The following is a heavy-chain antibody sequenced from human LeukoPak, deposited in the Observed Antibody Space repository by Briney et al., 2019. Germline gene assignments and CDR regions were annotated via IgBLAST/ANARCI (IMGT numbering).Heavy chain of an antibody. D-gene: IGHD6-13*01. V-gene: IGHV1-8*01. CDR3: ARGYSSSWYFDY. J-gene: IGHJ4*02. CDR2: MNSNSGNT. CDR1: GYTFTSYD. Sequence: ASVKVSCKASGYTFTSYDIHWVRQATGQGLEWMGWMNSNSGNTGYAQKFQGRVTMTRNTSISTAYMELSSLRSEDTAVYYCARGYSSSWYFDYWGQGTLVTVSS.